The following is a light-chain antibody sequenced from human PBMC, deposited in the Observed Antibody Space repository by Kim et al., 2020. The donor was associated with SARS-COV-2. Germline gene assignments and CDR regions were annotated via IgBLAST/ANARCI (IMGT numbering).Light chain of an antibody. CDR1: LSVLHISDNNNY. CDR2: WAS. Sequence: ATINCKSSLSVLHISDNNNYLAWYQQKPGQPPKLLIYWASSRESRVPDRFSGSGSGTDFTLTISSLQAEDVAVYYCQQYYSIPWTFGQGTKVDIK. J-gene: IGKJ1*01. V-gene: IGKV4-1*01. CDR3: QQYYSIPWT.